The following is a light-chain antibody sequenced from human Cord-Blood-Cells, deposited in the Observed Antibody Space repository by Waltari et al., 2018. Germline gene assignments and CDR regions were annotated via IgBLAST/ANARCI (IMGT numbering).Light chain of an antibody. CDR1: ALPKKY. Sequence: SYELTQPPSVSVSLGQMARITCSGEALPKKYAYWYQQKPGQFPVLVIYKDSERPSGIPERFTVSSSGTIVTFTISGVQAEDVADYYCLSADSSGTYRVFGGGTKLTVL. V-gene: IGLV3-16*01. CDR2: KDS. CDR3: LSADSSGTYRV. J-gene: IGLJ3*02.